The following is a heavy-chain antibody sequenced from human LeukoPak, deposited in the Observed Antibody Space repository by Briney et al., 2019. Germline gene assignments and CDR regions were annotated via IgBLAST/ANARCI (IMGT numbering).Heavy chain of an antibody. V-gene: IGHV4-34*01. CDR2: INHSGST. CDR1: GGSFSGYY. D-gene: IGHD6-19*01. Sequence: PSETLSLTCAVYGGSFSGYYWSWIRQPPGKGLEWIGEINHSGSTNYNPSLKSRVTISVDTSKNQFSLKLSSVTAADTAVYYCARHPRGWDAFDIWGQGTMVTVSS. J-gene: IGHJ3*02. CDR3: ARHPRGWDAFDI.